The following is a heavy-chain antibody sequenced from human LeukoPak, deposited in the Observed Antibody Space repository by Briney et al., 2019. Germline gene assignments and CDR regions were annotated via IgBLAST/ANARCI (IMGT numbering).Heavy chain of an antibody. J-gene: IGHJ5*02. CDR2: INPNGGST. CDR3: ARDPISSNWPRGHWFDP. CDR1: GYPFTSYY. D-gene: IGHD6-13*01. Sequence: ASVKVSCKASGYPFTSYYMNWVRQAPGQGREWMGIINPNGGSTTYAQRFQGRVSMTRDTSTSTVYMELTSLRSDDTAVYYCARDPISSNWPRGHWFDPWGQGTLVTVSS. V-gene: IGHV1-46*01.